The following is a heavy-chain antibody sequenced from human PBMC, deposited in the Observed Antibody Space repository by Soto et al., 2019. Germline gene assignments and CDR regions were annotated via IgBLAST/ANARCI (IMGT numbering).Heavy chain of an antibody. J-gene: IGHJ6*02. CDR3: ARRGSYGSGSYYDYYGMDV. CDR1: GYSFTSYW. V-gene: IGHV5-10-1*01. Sequence: PGESLKISCKGSGYSFTSYWISWVRQMPGKGLEWMGRIDPSDSYTNYSPSFQGHVTISADKSISTAYLQWSSLKASDTAMYYCARRGSYGSGSYYDYYGMDVWGQGTTVTVSS. D-gene: IGHD3-10*01. CDR2: IDPSDSYT.